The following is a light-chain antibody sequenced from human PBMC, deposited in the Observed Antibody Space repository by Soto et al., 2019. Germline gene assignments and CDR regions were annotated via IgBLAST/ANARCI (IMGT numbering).Light chain of an antibody. CDR2: DVN. CDR3: SSSTSSIA. Sequence: QSALTQPASLSGSPGQSITISCTGTSSDVGGYNYVSWYQQHPGKAPKLMIYDVNTRPSGVSNRFSGSKSGNTASLTISGLQAEDGSDYYCSSSTSSIAFGGGTKLTVL. CDR1: SSDVGGYNY. J-gene: IGLJ2*01. V-gene: IGLV2-14*01.